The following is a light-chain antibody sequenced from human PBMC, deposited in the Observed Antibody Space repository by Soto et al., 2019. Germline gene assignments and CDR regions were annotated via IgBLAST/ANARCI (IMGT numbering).Light chain of an antibody. V-gene: IGKV3D-20*01. J-gene: IGKJ4*01. CDR1: QIVSSNY. CDR3: QQYGDSPRGT. Sequence: EVVLTQSPASLSLSPGERATLSCGASQIVSSNYLAWYQQKPGLAPRLLIYDASTRATGVPDRLRGSGSGTDFTLTINRLEPEDSAVYYCQQYGDSPRGTFGGGTKVEIK. CDR2: DAS.